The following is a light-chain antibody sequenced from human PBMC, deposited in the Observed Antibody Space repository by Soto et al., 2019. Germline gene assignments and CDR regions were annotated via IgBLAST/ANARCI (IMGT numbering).Light chain of an antibody. CDR1: QIISSNY. CDR2: GAS. CDR3: QQYYNTPYT. V-gene: IGKV3-20*01. J-gene: IGKJ2*01. Sequence: DIVLTQSPGTLSLSPGERATLSCRASQIISSNYLGWYQQRPGQAPRLLIYGASTRATGIPDRFSGSGSGTDFTLTISSLQAGDEAIYHCQQYYNTPYTFGQGTTLEIK.